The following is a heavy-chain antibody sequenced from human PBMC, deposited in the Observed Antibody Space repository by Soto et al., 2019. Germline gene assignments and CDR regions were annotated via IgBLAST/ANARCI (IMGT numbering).Heavy chain of an antibody. J-gene: IGHJ4*02. Sequence: GGSLSLACAASGFTFSSYSMNWVRQAPGKGLEWVSSISSSSSYIYYADSVKGRFTISRDNAKNSLYLQMNSLRAEDTAVYYCARAQRRDGYNGPGYWGQGTLVTVSS. D-gene: IGHD5-12*01. CDR2: ISSSSSYI. CDR1: GFTFSSYS. CDR3: ARAQRRDGYNGPGY. V-gene: IGHV3-21*01.